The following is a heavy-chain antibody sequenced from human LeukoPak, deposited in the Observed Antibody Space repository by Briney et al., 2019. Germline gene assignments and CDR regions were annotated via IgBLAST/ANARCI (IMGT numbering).Heavy chain of an antibody. D-gene: IGHD6-13*01. CDR3: AKELGSSWYSYFDY. CDR2: INSDGSST. V-gene: IGHV3-74*01. J-gene: IGHJ4*02. CDR1: GFTFSSYW. Sequence: PGGSLRLSCVVSGFTFSSYWMHWVRQAPGKGLVWVSRINSDGSSTSYADSVKGRFTISRDNSKNTLYLQMNSLRAEDTAVYYCAKELGSSWYSYFDYWGQGTLVTVSS.